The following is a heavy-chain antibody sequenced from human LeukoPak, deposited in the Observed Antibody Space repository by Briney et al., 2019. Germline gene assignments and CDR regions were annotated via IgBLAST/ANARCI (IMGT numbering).Heavy chain of an antibody. CDR1: GVSISSGGYS. D-gene: IGHD2-15*01. CDR3: ARRGSGVFDP. V-gene: IGHV4-30-2*01. Sequence: SETLSLTCAVSGVSISSGGYSWSWIRQPPGKGLEWIGYIYHSGSTYYNPSLKSRVTISVDRSKNQFSLKLSSVTAADTAVYYCARRGSGVFDPWGQGTLVTVSS. CDR2: IYHSGST. J-gene: IGHJ5*02.